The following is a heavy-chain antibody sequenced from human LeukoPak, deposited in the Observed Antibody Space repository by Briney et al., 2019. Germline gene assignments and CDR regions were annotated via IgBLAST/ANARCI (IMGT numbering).Heavy chain of an antibody. CDR1: GYSISSGYY. D-gene: IGHD6-19*01. CDR2: IYHSGST. CDR3: ASFYSSGWYLDY. Sequence: SETLSLTCTVSGYSISSGYYWGWIRQPPGKGLEWIGSIYHSGSTYYNPSLKSRVTISVDTSKNQFSLKLSSVTAADTAVYYCASFYSSGWYLDYWGQGTLVTVSS. J-gene: IGHJ4*02. V-gene: IGHV4-38-2*02.